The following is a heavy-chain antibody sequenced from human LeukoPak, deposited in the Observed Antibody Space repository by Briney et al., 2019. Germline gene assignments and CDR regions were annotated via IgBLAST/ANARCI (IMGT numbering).Heavy chain of an antibody. CDR3: AKGGTYYDSSGYYPDYFDY. V-gene: IGHV3-9*03. CDR1: GFTFDDYS. J-gene: IGHJ4*02. D-gene: IGHD3-22*01. CDR2: ISWNSGSI. Sequence: GGCLTLSCAPSGFTFDDYSMHWVRQAPGKGLEWVSGISWNSGSIGYADSVKGRFTISRDNAKNSLYLQMNSLRAEDMALYYCAKGGTYYDSSGYYPDYFDYWGQGTLVTVSS.